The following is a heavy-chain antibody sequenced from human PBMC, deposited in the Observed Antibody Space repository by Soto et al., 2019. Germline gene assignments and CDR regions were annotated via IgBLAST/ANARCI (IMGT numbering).Heavy chain of an antibody. J-gene: IGHJ6*02. CDR1: GGTFSSYA. D-gene: IGHD6-13*01. V-gene: IGHV1-69*13. CDR3: ARGASGSTKKDNYNGMDV. CDR2: IIPIFGTA. Sequence: GASVKVSCKASGGTFSSYAISWVRQAPGQGLEWMGGIIPIFGTANYAQKFQGRVTITADESTSTAYMELSSLRSEDTAVYYCARGASGSTKKDNYNGMDVWGQGTTGTGSS.